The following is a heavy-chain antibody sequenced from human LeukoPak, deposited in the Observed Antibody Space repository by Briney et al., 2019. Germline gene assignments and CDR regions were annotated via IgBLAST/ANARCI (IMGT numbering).Heavy chain of an antibody. Sequence: VASVKVSCKASGYTFTIYAMHWVRQAPGQRLEWMGWINAGNGNTKYSQKFQGRVTITRDTSASTAYMELSSLRSEDTAVYYCASQLRRYSSGWNGDEDSFDYWGQGTLVTVSS. CDR1: GYTFTIYA. CDR3: ASQLRRYSSGWNGDEDSFDY. D-gene: IGHD6-19*01. V-gene: IGHV1-3*01. CDR2: INAGNGNT. J-gene: IGHJ4*02.